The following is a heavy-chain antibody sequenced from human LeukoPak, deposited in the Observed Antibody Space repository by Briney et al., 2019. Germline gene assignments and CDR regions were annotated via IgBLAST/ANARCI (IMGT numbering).Heavy chain of an antibody. CDR3: VTYRQVMLPFEA. CDR1: GFVYSAFW. V-gene: IGHV3-23*01. CDR2: ISGSGINT. D-gene: IGHD5-18*01. Sequence: GGSLRLSCTGSGFVYSAFWMSWVRQAPGKGLEWVSAISGSGINTYYADSVKGRFTISRDNSKNTLYLQMNSLRAEDTAIYYCVTYRQVMLPFEAWGQGTLVTVSS. J-gene: IGHJ5*02.